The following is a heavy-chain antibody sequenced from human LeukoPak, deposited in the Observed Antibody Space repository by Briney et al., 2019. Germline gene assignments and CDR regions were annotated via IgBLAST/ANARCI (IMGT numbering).Heavy chain of an antibody. CDR3: AKGVSLVRGESFRDF. CDR1: GYTFCRYQ. D-gene: IGHD3-10*01. J-gene: IGHJ4*02. CDR2: ISSDGSNK. V-gene: IGHV3-30*04. Sequence: GGPLTLSCTASGYTFCRYQEHCVRHATEKGLEWVGDISSDGSNKYYADSVKGRFPIYREHPKITLYLKLNSLKPADTSLYYCAKGVSLVRGESFRDFWGQGTLVSVSS.